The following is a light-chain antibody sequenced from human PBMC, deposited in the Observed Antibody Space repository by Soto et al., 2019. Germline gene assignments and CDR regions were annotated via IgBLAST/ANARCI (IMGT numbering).Light chain of an antibody. V-gene: IGLV1-44*01. CDR3: AAWDDSLSGLYV. CDR2: SND. J-gene: IGLJ1*01. Sequence: QSVLTQPPSASGTPGQRVTISCSGSNSNIGSNPVNWFQQLPGTAPKLLIHSNDQRPSGVPDRFSGSKSGTSASLAIIGLQSEDEADYYCAAWDDSLSGLYVLGTGTKLTVL. CDR1: NSNIGSNP.